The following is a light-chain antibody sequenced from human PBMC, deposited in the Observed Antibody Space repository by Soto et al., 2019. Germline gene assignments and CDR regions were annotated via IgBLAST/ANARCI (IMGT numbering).Light chain of an antibody. V-gene: IGKV1-13*02. CDR1: QGIGSA. Sequence: AIQLTQSPSSLSASVGDRVTITCRASQGIGSALAWYQQRPGEAPRFLIYDASTLGSGVPLRFSGSGSGTYFTLTISTLQIEDFATYYCQQFNSYPLTFGGGTKVEIK. CDR2: DAS. J-gene: IGKJ4*01. CDR3: QQFNSYPLT.